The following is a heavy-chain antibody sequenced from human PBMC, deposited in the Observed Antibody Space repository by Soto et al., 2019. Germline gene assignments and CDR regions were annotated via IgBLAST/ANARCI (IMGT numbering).Heavy chain of an antibody. D-gene: IGHD1-20*01. V-gene: IGHV1-18*01. CDR2: IRPDNGNR. J-gene: IGHJ1*01. CDR1: GYPFSPSC. Sequence: ASVKVSCKTSGYPFSPSCIIWVRQAPGQGLEWVGWIRPDNGNRKSAQRLQGRVTLTTDTSASTAYMELRSLTSDDTAMYYCARDTESNRYNDWGQGTLVTVSS. CDR3: ARDTESNRYND.